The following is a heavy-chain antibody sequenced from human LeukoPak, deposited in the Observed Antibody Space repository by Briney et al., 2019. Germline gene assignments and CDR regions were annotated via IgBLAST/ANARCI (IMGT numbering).Heavy chain of an antibody. CDR3: ARHVGDSSGYCFDY. V-gene: IGHV5-51*01. D-gene: IGHD3-22*01. CDR2: IYPGDSDT. J-gene: IGHJ4*02. CDR1: GYSFPSYW. Sequence: RGESLKISCKGSGYSFPSYWFGWVGQMPGKGLEWMGIIYPGDSDTRYSPSFQGQVTISADKSISTAYLQWSSLKASDTAMYYCARHVGDSSGYCFDYWGQGTLVTVSS.